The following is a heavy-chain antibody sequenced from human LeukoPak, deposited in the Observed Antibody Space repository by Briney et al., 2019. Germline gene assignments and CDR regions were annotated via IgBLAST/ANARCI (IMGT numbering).Heavy chain of an antibody. CDR3: VRFALTSSLDH. Sequence: GESLKISCKISGYKLTNNWIGWVRQVPGKGLESMGLIYPGYSDAKYSPSFQGQVTLSVDASISTAYLQLSGLRASDTAIYYCVRFALTSSLDHWGQGTLVTVSS. D-gene: IGHD6-13*01. CDR1: GYKLTNNW. CDR2: IYPGYSDA. V-gene: IGHV5-51*01. J-gene: IGHJ5*02.